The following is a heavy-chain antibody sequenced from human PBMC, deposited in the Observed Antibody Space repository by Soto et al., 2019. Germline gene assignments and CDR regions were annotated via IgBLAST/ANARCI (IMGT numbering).Heavy chain of an antibody. CDR2: IWYDGRNK. CDR3: ARDPHYDMN. D-gene: IGHD3-22*01. V-gene: IGHV3-33*01. CDR1: GFTFSSYG. J-gene: IGHJ4*02. Sequence: GGSLRLSCAASGFTFSSYGMHWVRQAPGKGLEWVAVIWYDGRNKYYADSVKGRFTIYRDNSKNKLYLQMNSLRAEDTAGYYCARDPHYDMNWGQGTLVTVSS.